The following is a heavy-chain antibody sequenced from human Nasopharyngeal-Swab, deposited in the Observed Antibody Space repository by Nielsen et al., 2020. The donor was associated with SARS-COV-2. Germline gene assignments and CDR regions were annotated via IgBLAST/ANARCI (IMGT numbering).Heavy chain of an antibody. CDR1: GFSFDDYA. Sequence: SLKISCAASGFSFDDYAMHWVRQPPGKGLEWVSRISWNSGNKHYADSVKGRFTISRDNAKNSLYLQMNSLRTEDTALYYCANDTETGEGIYLWEGGMDVWGQGTTVTVSS. D-gene: IGHD5-18*01. CDR2: ISWNSGNK. V-gene: IGHV3-9*01. CDR3: ANDTETGEGIYLWEGGMDV. J-gene: IGHJ6*02.